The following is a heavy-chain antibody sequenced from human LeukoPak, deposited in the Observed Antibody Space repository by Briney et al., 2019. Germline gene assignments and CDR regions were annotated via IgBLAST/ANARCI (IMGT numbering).Heavy chain of an antibody. D-gene: IGHD3-22*01. CDR3: ARDGSWGYYDSSGYDVKNAFDI. V-gene: IGHV4-4*07. Sequence: PSETLSLTCTASGGSISSYYWSWIRQPAGKGLEWIGRIYTSGSTNYNPSLKSRVTMSVDTSKNQFSLKLSSVTAADTAVYYCARDGSWGYYDSSGYDVKNAFDIWGQGTMVTVSS. J-gene: IGHJ3*02. CDR1: GGSISSYY. CDR2: IYTSGST.